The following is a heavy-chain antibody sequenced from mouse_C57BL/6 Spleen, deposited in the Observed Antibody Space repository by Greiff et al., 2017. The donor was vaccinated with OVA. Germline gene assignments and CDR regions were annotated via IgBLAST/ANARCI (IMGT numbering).Heavy chain of an antibody. CDR3: WRDTTVVSTRPYYYAMDY. J-gene: IGHJ4*01. D-gene: IGHD1-1*01. Sequence: QVTLKVSGPGILQPSQTLSLACTFSGISLSTSGMGLSWLRKPSGKALEWLASIWNNDNYYNPSLKSRLTISKETSNYQVFLKITSVDTADSATYYGAWRDTTVVSTRPYYYAMDYWGQGTSVTVSS. CDR1: ISLSTSGMGL. CDR2: WNNDNY. V-gene: IGHV8-2*01.